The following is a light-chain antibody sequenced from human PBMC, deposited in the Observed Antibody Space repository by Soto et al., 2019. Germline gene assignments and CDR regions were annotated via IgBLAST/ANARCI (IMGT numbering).Light chain of an antibody. Sequence: QSALTQPRSVSGSPGQSVTISCTGTSSDVGGYNYVSWYQQHPGKAPKLMIYDVSKRPSGVPDRFSGSKSGNTASLTISGLQAEDEADYYCCSYASSYTRVFGTGTKLTVL. J-gene: IGLJ1*01. CDR3: CSYASSYTRV. V-gene: IGLV2-11*01. CDR2: DVS. CDR1: SSDVGGYNY.